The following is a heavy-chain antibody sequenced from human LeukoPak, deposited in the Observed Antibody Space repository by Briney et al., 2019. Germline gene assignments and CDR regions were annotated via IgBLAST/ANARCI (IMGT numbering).Heavy chain of an antibody. V-gene: IGHV1-8*01. CDR1: GYTFTSYD. CDR2: MNPNSGNT. J-gene: IGHJ4*02. CDR3: ARGAEMGYGLGIDY. Sequence: ASVKVSCKASGYTFTSYDINWVRQATGQGLEWMGWMNPNSGNTGYAQKFQGRVTMTRNTSISTAYMELSSLRSEDTAVYYCARGAEMGYGLGIDYWGQGTLVTVSS. D-gene: IGHD5-24*01.